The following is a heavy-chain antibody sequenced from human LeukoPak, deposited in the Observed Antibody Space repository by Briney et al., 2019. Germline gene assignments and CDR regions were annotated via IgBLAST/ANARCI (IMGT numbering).Heavy chain of an antibody. CDR1: GYTFTSFH. Sequence: ASVKVSCKTSGYTFTSFHMHWVRQAPGQGLEWMGMIDPSGGSTTYAQNFQGRVTMTRDTSTNTFYMELSSLRFDDTAVYYCARTAARRFDYWGQGTLVTVSS. J-gene: IGHJ4*02. D-gene: IGHD6-6*01. CDR3: ARTAARRFDY. V-gene: IGHV1-46*01. CDR2: IDPSGGST.